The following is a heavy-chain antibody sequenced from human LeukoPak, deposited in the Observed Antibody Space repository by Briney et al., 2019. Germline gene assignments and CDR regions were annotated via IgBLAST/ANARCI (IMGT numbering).Heavy chain of an antibody. CDR3: ASGPTYDYVRVILY. Sequence: GGSLRLSCAVSGFTVSGNYMTWVRQPPGKGLEWVSVIYTGGTTYYSDSVKGRFTISRHNSKNTVYLQMYSLRPEDTAVYYCASGPTYDYVRVILYWGQGTLVSVSS. CDR1: GFTVSGNY. J-gene: IGHJ4*02. D-gene: IGHD3-16*01. V-gene: IGHV3-53*04. CDR2: IYTGGTT.